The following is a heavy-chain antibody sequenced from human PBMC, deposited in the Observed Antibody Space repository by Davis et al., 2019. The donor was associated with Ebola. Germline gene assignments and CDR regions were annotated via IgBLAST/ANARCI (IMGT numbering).Heavy chain of an antibody. J-gene: IGHJ4*02. CDR1: GFTFSSYG. CDR2: ISYDGSNR. CDR3: ATPLTGTNDY. D-gene: IGHD1-20*01. V-gene: IGHV3-30*03. Sequence: PGGSLRLSCAASGFTFSSYGMHWVRQAPGKGLEWVAVISYDGSNRYYADSVKGRFTISRDNSKNTLYLQMNSLRAEDTAMYYCATPLTGTNDYWGQGTLVTVSS.